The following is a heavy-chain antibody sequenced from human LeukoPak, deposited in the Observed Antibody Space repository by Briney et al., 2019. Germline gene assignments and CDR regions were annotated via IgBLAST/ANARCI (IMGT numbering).Heavy chain of an antibody. CDR1: GGSISSYY. CDR3: ARDTYYYDSSGYYLFDY. D-gene: IGHD3-22*01. CDR2: IYTSGST. Sequence: SETLSLTCSVSGGSISSYYWSWIRQPAGKGLEWIGRIYTSGSTNYNPSLKSRVTMSVDTSKNQFSLKLSSVTAADTAVYYCARDTYYYDSSGYYLFDYWGQGTLVTVSS. V-gene: IGHV4-4*07. J-gene: IGHJ4*02.